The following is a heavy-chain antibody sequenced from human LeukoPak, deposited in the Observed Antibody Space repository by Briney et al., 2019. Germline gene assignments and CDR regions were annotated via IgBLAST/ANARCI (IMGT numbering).Heavy chain of an antibody. CDR1: GFTFSNYW. D-gene: IGHD3-10*01. V-gene: IGHV3-7*03. J-gene: IGHJ6*03. Sequence: GGSLRLSCAASGFTFSNYWMTWVRQAPGKGLEWVANIKHDGGEKFYVDSLKGRFTISRDNTKNSLSLQMNSLKAEDTAVYYCARGRSSMVRGYYYYYMDVWGKGTTVTISS. CDR3: ARGRSSMVRGYYYYYMDV. CDR2: IKHDGGEK.